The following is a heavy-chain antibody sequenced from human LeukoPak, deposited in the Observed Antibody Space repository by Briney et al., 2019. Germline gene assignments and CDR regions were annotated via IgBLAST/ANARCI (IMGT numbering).Heavy chain of an antibody. CDR2: IYYSGST. J-gene: IGHJ4*02. CDR1: GGSISTYY. Sequence: SETLSLTCTVSGGSISTYYWSWIRQPPGKGLEWIGNIYYSGSTNYNPSLNSRVTISVDTSKNQFSLKLNSVTAADTAVYYCARHGALDCWGQGTLVTVSS. D-gene: IGHD3-16*01. V-gene: IGHV4-59*08. CDR3: ARHGALDC.